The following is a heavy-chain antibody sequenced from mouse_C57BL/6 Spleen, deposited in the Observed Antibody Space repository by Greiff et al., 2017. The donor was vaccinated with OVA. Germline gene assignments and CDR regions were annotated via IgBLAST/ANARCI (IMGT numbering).Heavy chain of an antibody. D-gene: IGHD2-4*01. CDR2: INPNNGGT. CDR1: GYTFTDYY. CDR3: ARSFIYYDYGDY. Sequence: EVQLHQSGPELVKPGASVKISCKASGYTFTDYYMNWVKQSHGKSLEWIGDINPNNGGTSYNQKFKGKATLTVDKSSSTAYMELRSLTSEDSAVYYCARSFIYYDYGDYWGQGTTLTVSS. V-gene: IGHV1-26*01. J-gene: IGHJ2*01.